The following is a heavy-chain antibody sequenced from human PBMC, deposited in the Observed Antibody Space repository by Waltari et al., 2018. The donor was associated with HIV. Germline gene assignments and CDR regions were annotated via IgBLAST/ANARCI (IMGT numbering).Heavy chain of an antibody. CDR3: ARQYYYDSDGYLGDLGY. CDR2: IYPGDSET. J-gene: IGHJ4*02. V-gene: IGHV5-51*01. CDR1: GYSFTDSW. D-gene: IGHD3-22*01. Sequence: EVQLVQSGAEVKQPGESLKISCEASGYSFTDSWIAWVRPRPGKGLEWMGIIYPGDSETRYSPSVHGQVTISVDKSINTAYVQWRSLKASDTAMYYCARQYYYDSDGYLGDLGYWGQGTLVTVSS.